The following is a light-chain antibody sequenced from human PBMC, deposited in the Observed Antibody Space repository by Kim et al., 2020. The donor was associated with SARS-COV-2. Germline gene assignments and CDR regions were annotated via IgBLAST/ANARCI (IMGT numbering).Light chain of an antibody. Sequence: EIVLTQSPGTLSLSPGERATLSCRASQSVSSSSLAWYQQKPGQAPRLLIYDASNRATGFPDRFSGSGSGTDFTLTVSRLEPEDFAVYYCQQYGSSRTFGQGTKVDIK. J-gene: IGKJ1*01. CDR1: QSVSSSS. CDR3: QQYGSSRT. V-gene: IGKV3-20*01. CDR2: DAS.